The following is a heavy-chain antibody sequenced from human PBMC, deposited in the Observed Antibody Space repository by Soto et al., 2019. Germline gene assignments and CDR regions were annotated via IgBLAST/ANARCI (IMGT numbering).Heavy chain of an antibody. J-gene: IGHJ6*02. V-gene: IGHV3-30*18. CDR2: ISYDGSNK. CDR1: GFTFSSYG. CDR3: AKDDQGGVRYYYGMDV. Sequence: PGGSLTLSCAASGFTFSSYGMHWVRQAPGKGLEWVAVISYDGSNKYYADSVKGRFTISRDNSKNTLYLQMNSLRAEDTAVYYCAKDDQGGVRYYYGMDVWGQGTTVTVSS. D-gene: IGHD3-10*01.